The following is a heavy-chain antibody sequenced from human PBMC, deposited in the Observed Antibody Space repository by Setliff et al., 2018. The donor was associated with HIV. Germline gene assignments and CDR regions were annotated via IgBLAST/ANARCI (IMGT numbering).Heavy chain of an antibody. CDR2: IFPGGAT. D-gene: IGHD5-12*01. V-gene: IGHV4-59*01. J-gene: IGHJ4*02. Sequence: PSETLSLTCIVSGVSISSYYWSWIRHSPGKGLEWIGIIFPGGATNYNPSLTSRVTISVDTSKNHLFLKLTSVTTADTAVHFCAKSSPSIGYITDCWGQGAPVTVSS. CDR3: AKSSPSIGYITDC. CDR1: GVSISSYY.